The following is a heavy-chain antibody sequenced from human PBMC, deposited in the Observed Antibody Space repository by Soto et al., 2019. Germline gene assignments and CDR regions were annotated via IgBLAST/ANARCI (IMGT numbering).Heavy chain of an antibody. V-gene: IGHV1-8*01. D-gene: IGHD6-6*01. CDR3: ARGGLYIAAHSNWFDP. CDR2: MNPNSGNT. Sequence: QVQLVQSGAEVKKPGASVKVSCKASGYTFTSYDINWVRQATGQGLEWMGWMNPNSGNTGYAQKFQGRVTMTRNTSISTAYMELSSLRSEDTAVYYCARGGLYIAAHSNWFDPWGQGTLVTVSS. J-gene: IGHJ5*02. CDR1: GYTFTSYD.